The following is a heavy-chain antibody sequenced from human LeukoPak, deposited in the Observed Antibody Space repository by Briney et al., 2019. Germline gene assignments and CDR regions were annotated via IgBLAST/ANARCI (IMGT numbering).Heavy chain of an antibody. CDR1: GGSVSSGSYY. CDR2: IYYRGNT. J-gene: IGHJ4*02. Sequence: LETLSLTCTVSGGSVSSGSYYWSWIRQPPGKGLEWIGYIYYRGNTNYNASLKSRVTISVDTSKNEFSLTLSSVTAADTAVYYCARRGIAVGGFDFWGQGTLVTVSS. CDR3: ARRGIAVGGFDF. V-gene: IGHV4-61*01. D-gene: IGHD6-13*01.